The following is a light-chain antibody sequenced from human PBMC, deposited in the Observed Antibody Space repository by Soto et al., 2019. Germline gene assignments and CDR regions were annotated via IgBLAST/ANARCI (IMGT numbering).Light chain of an antibody. CDR3: QQYGSSSEIT. CDR2: GAS. Sequence: EVVLTQSPDTLSLSPGERATLSCRASQSISSDYLVWYQQKPGQAPRLLIYGASSRATGIPDRFSGSGSGTDFTLTINRLEPEDFAVYYCQQYGSSSEITFGQGTRLEIK. J-gene: IGKJ5*01. CDR1: QSISSDY. V-gene: IGKV3-20*01.